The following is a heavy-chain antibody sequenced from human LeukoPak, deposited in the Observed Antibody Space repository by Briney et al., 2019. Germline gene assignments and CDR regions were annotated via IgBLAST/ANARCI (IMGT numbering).Heavy chain of an antibody. V-gene: IGHV4-59*01. J-gene: IGHJ4*02. Sequence: SETLSLTCTVSGGSISSYYWSWIRQPPGKGLEWIGYIYYSGSTNYNPSLKSRVTISVDTSKNQFSLKLSSVTAADTAVYYCARGIGNLLQYWGQGTLVTVSS. CDR1: GGSISSYY. D-gene: IGHD4-23*01. CDR2: IYYSGST. CDR3: ARGIGNLLQY.